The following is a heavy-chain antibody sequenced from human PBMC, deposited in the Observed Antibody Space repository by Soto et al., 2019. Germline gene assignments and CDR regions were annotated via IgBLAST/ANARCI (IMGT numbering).Heavy chain of an antibody. CDR2: INPNSGGT. V-gene: IGHV1-2*04. CDR3: ARGQMDYDFWSGYYYYYGMDV. CDR1: GYTFTGYY. D-gene: IGHD3-3*01. J-gene: IGHJ6*02. Sequence: ASVKVSCKASGYTFTGYYMHWVRQAPGQGLEWMGWINPNSGGTNYAQKFQGWVTMTRDTSISTAYMELSRLRSDDTAVYYCARGQMDYDFWSGYYYYYGMDVWGQGTTVTVSS.